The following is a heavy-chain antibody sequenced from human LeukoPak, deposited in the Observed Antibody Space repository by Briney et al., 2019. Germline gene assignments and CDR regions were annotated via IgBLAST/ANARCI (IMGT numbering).Heavy chain of an antibody. V-gene: IGHV3-30*02. J-gene: IGHJ3*02. D-gene: IGHD4-11*01. CDR1: GFTFSSYG. Sequence: GGSLRLSCAASGFTFSSYGMHWVRQAPGKGLEWVAFIRYDGSNKYYADSVKGRFTISRDNSKNTLYLQMNSLRAEDTAVYYCAKELRAMTTVPRGAFDIWGQGTMVTVSS. CDR3: AKELRAMTTVPRGAFDI. CDR2: IRYDGSNK.